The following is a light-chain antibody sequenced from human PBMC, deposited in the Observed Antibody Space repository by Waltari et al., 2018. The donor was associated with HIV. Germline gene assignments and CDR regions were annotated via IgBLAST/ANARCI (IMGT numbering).Light chain of an antibody. CDR2: LGS. CDR1: HRLLHQDGQNY. V-gene: IGKV2-28*01. Sequence: DIAMIQSPDSLAVSPGEAASISCRPSHRLLHQDGQNYLDWYIQRPGQAPALLIYLGSRRASWVPDRIAGSGSSTNFILKISRVEPEDVGVYYCMHGQQTPVFGQGTKVEV. CDR3: MHGQQTPV. J-gene: IGKJ1*01.